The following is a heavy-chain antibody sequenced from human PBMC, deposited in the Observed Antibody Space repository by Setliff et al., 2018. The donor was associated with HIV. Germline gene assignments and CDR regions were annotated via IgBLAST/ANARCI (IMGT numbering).Heavy chain of an antibody. CDR3: ARGSGSFGPYGMDV. CDR2: IYYSGST. J-gene: IGHJ6*02. Sequence: SETLSLTCTVSGGSISSGDYYWSWIRQPPGKGLEWIGYIYYSGSTYYNPSLKSRVTISVDTSKNQFSLKLSSVTAADTAVYYCARGSGSFGPYGMDVWGQGTTVTVSS. CDR1: GGSISSGDYY. V-gene: IGHV4-30-4*08. D-gene: IGHD3-10*01.